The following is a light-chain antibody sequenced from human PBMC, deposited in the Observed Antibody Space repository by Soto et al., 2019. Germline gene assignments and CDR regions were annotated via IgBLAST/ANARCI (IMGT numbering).Light chain of an antibody. CDR1: QSISNW. CDR2: KAS. Sequence: DIQMTQSPSTLPASVGDRVTITCRASQSISNWLAWYQQKPGKVPKLLIYKASSLESGVPSRFSGNGSGTEFSLTISSLQPDDFATYYCQQYHLYWTFGQGTKVEIK. J-gene: IGKJ1*01. V-gene: IGKV1-5*03. CDR3: QQYHLYWT.